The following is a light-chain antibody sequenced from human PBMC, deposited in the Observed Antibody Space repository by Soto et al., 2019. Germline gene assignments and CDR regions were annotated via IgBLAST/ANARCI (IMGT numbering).Light chain of an antibody. V-gene: IGLV2-14*03. CDR3: SSYRSGSTLV. CDR2: DVN. Sequence: QSVLTQPASVSGSPGQSITISCTGTRSDVGGSNYVSWYQQHPGKAPKLIIYDVNNRPSGISNRFSGSKSGNTASLTISGLQAEDEADYYCSSYRSGSTLVFGGGTKLTVL. CDR1: RSDVGGSNY. J-gene: IGLJ2*01.